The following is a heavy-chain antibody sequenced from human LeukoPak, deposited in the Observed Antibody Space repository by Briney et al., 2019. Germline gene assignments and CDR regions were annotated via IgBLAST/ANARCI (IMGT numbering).Heavy chain of an antibody. CDR1: GFTFSSYG. CDR2: ISGGGVRT. D-gene: IGHD6-19*01. V-gene: IGHV3-23*01. CDR3: GRRGVWLGPPPDN. Sequence: PGGSLRLSCTASGFTFSSYGISWVRQAPGQGLEWVSGISGGGVRTYYADTVKGRFTISRDNSKSTLYMQMNSLRAEDTAVYYCGRRGVWLGPPPDNWGQRTLVTVSS. J-gene: IGHJ4*02.